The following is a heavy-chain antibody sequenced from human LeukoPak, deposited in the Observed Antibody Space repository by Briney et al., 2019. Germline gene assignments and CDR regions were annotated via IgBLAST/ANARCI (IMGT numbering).Heavy chain of an antibody. Sequence: GGSLRLSCAASGFTFSSYWMSWVRQAPGKGLEWVANIKQDGSEKYYVDSVKGRFTISRDNAKNSLYLQMNSLRAEDTAVYYCARGGYCYGSGSYKPWGQGTLVTVSS. V-gene: IGHV3-7*03. CDR2: IKQDGSEK. CDR3: ARGGYCYGSGSYKP. J-gene: IGHJ5*02. D-gene: IGHD3-10*01. CDR1: GFTFSSYW.